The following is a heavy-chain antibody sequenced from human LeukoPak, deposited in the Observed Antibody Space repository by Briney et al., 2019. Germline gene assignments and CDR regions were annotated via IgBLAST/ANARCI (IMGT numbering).Heavy chain of an antibody. J-gene: IGHJ4*02. CDR1: GGTFSSYA. CDR2: MNPNSGDT. V-gene: IGHV1-2*02. Sequence: ASVKVSCKASGGTFSSYAISWVRQAPGQGLEWMGWMNPNSGDTNYAQKFQGRVTMTRDTSISTGYMELSRLKSDDTAVYYCALWAIEPLDYWGQGTLVTVSS. D-gene: IGHD1-14*01. CDR3: ALWAIEPLDY.